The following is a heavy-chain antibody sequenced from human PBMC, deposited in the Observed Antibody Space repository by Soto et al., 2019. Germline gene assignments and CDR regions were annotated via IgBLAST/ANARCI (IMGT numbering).Heavy chain of an antibody. CDR1: GYTFTRYG. CDR3: ARDGAHPSEYSSSSDNYHAMYV. J-gene: IGHJ6*02. D-gene: IGHD6-6*01. Sequence: ASVKVACKASGYTFTRYGISWVRQAPGQGLEWMGWISAYNGNTNYAQKLQGRVTMTTDTSTSTAYMELRSLRSDDTAVYYCARDGAHPSEYSSSSDNYHAMYVWGQGTTVTVS. CDR2: ISAYNGNT. V-gene: IGHV1-18*04.